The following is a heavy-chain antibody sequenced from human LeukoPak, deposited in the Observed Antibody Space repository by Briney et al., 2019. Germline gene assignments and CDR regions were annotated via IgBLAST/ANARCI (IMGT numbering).Heavy chain of an antibody. CDR2: ISGSGGST. D-gene: IGHD2-15*01. CDR3: AKAPVTSCRGAFCYPFDY. Sequence: GGSLRLSCAASGFTFSSYAMSWVRQAPGKGLEWVSAISGSGGSTYYADSVRGRFTISRDTSRSTLYLQMNSLRAEDAAVYYCAKAPVTSCRGAFCYPFDYWGQGTLVTVSS. CDR1: GFTFSSYA. V-gene: IGHV3-23*01. J-gene: IGHJ4*02.